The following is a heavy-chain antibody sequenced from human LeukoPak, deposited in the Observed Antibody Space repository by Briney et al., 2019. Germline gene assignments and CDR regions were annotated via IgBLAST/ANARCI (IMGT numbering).Heavy chain of an antibody. D-gene: IGHD5-12*01. Sequence: GGSLRLSCAASGFTFSSYSMNWVRQAPGKGLEWVSSISSSSSYIYYADSVKGRFTISRDNAKNSLYLQMNSLRAEDTAVYYCARDKRRGGYDRCGMDVWGRGTTVTVSS. CDR3: ARDKRRGGYDRCGMDV. J-gene: IGHJ6*02. V-gene: IGHV3-21*01. CDR2: ISSSSSYI. CDR1: GFTFSSYS.